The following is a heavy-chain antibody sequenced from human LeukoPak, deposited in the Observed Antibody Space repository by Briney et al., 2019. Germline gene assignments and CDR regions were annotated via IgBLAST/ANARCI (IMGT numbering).Heavy chain of an antibody. Sequence: SETLSLTCTVSGDSISSSSYYWGWIRQPPGKGLEWIGSIYYSGSTYYNPSLKSRVTISVDTSKNQLSLKLSSVTAADTSLHYCSYGDVPFDYWGQGTLVTVSS. J-gene: IGHJ4*02. CDR3: SYGDVPFDY. CDR2: IYYSGST. CDR1: GDSISSSSYY. D-gene: IGHD2-21*02. V-gene: IGHV4-39*01.